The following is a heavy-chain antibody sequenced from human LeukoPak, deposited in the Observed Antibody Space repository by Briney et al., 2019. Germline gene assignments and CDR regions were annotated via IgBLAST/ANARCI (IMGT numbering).Heavy chain of an antibody. D-gene: IGHD6-13*01. J-gene: IGHJ4*02. CDR1: GFTVSSNY. CDR3: ARDGGIAAAGQFDY. CDR2: INWNGGST. V-gene: IGHV3-20*04. Sequence: PGGSLRLSCAASGFTVSSNYMSWVRQAPGKGLEWVSGINWNGGSTGYADSVKGRFTISRDNAKNSLYLQMNSLRAEDTALYYCARDGGIAAAGQFDYWGQGTLVTVSS.